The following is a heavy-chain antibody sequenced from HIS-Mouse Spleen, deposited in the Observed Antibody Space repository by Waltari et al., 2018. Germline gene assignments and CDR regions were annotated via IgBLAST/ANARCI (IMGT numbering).Heavy chain of an antibody. V-gene: IGHV2-70*15. CDR2: IDWDDDK. D-gene: IGHD6-19*01. J-gene: IGHJ4*02. CDR1: GFSPSTNGMC. CDR3: ARIAEGYTSGWYAFDY. Sequence: QVTLRESGPALVKPTQTLTLTCTFSGFSPSTNGMCVSWIRQPPGKALAWLARIDWDDDKYYSTSLKNRLTISRDTSKNQVVLTMTNMDPLDTATYYCARIAEGYTSGWYAFDYWGQGTLVTVSS.